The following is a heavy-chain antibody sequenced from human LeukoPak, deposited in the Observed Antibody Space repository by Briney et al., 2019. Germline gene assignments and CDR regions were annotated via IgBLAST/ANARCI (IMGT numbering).Heavy chain of an antibody. J-gene: IGHJ4*02. V-gene: IGHV1-69*06. CDR2: IIPIFGTA. CDR3: GYSGYDLRYCSGGSCYSGRDY. CDR1: GGTFSSYA. Sequence: ASVKLSCKASGGTFSSYAISWVRQAPGPGLEWMGGIIPIFGTANYAQTFQGRVTITADKSTSTAYMELSSLRSEDTAVYYCGYSGYDLRYCSGGSCYSGRDYWGQGTLVTVSS. D-gene: IGHD2-15*01.